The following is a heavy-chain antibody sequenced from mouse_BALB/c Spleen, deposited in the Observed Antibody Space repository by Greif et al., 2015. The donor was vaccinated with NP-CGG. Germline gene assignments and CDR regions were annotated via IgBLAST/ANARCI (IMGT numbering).Heavy chain of an antibody. CDR3: ANYDYDVDAY. V-gene: IGHV5-6*01. Sequence: EVMLVESGGDLVKPGGSLKLSCAASGFTFSSYGMSWVRQTPDKRLEWVATISSGGSYTYYPDSVKGRFTISRDNAKNTLYLQMSSLKSEDTAMYYCANYDYDVDAYWGQGTLVTVSA. CDR1: GFTFSSYG. J-gene: IGHJ3*01. D-gene: IGHD2-4*01. CDR2: ISSGGSYT.